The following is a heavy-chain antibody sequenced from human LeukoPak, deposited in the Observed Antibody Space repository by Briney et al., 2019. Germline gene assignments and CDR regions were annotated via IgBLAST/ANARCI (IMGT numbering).Heavy chain of an antibody. V-gene: IGHV3-7*01. CDR2: IKQDGSGR. CDR3: ARVLRYFDWLTDYFDY. CDR1: GFIFSSNW. Sequence: PGGSLRLSCAVSGFIFSSNWMSWVRQAPGKGLEWVANIKQDGSGRYYVDSVKGRFTISRDNAKNSLYLQMNSLRAEDTAVYYCARVLRYFDWLTDYFDYWGQGTLVTVSS. D-gene: IGHD3-9*01. J-gene: IGHJ4*02.